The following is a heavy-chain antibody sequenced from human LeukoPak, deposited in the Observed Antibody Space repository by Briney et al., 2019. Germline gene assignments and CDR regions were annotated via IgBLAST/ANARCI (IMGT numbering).Heavy chain of an antibody. Sequence: PGGSLRLSCAASGFTFSSYAMSWVRQAPGKGLEWVSAISGSGGSTYYADSVKGRFTISRDNSKNTLYLQMNSLRAEDTAVYYCAKYGSSSSLAGPPFDYWGQGTLVTVSS. J-gene: IGHJ4*02. CDR1: GFTFSSYA. CDR2: ISGSGGST. D-gene: IGHD6-6*01. V-gene: IGHV3-23*01. CDR3: AKYGSSSSLAGPPFDY.